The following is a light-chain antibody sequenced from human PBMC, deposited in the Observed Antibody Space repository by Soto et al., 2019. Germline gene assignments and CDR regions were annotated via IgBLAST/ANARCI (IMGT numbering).Light chain of an antibody. CDR2: EVT. V-gene: IGLV2-8*01. J-gene: IGLJ1*01. Sequence: QSALTQPPSASGSPGQSVTISCTGTSSDVGGYNSVSWYQNHPGKAPKLMIYEVTKRPSGVTDRFSGSKSANTASLTVSGLQAEDEADYYCSSYAGSDIYVFGTGTKVTVL. CDR1: SSDVGGYNS. CDR3: SSYAGSDIYV.